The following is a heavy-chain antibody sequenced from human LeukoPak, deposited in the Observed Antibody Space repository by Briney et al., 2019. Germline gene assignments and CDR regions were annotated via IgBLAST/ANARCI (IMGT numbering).Heavy chain of an antibody. CDR2: INHSGST. V-gene: IGHV4-34*01. Sequence: SETLSLTCAVYGGPFSGYYWSWIRQPPGKGLEWIGEINHSGSTNYNPSLKSRVTISVDTSKNQFSLKLSSVTAADTAVYYCASKNVYYYGSSGSYYGMDVWGQGTTVTVSS. CDR1: GGPFSGYY. D-gene: IGHD3-22*01. J-gene: IGHJ6*02. CDR3: ASKNVYYYGSSGSYYGMDV.